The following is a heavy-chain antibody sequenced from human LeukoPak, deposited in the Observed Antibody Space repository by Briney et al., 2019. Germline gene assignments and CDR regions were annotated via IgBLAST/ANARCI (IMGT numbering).Heavy chain of an antibody. V-gene: IGHV1-46*01. J-gene: IGHJ4*02. CDR3: AKDRRHRVYPDY. CDR1: GYTFTSYY. CDR2: INPSGGST. Sequence: ASVKVSCKASGYTFTSYYMHWVRQAPGQGLEWMGIINPSGGSTSYAQKFQGRVTMTRDTSTSTVYMELSSLRSEDTAVYYCAKDRRHRVYPDYWGQGTLVTVSS. D-gene: IGHD6-13*01.